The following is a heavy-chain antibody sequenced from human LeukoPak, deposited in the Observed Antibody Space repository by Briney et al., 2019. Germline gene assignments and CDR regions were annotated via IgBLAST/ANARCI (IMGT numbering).Heavy chain of an antibody. D-gene: IGHD3-10*01. J-gene: IGHJ4*02. CDR3: ASESMVRGVIKGRFDY. V-gene: IGHV1-46*01. CDR1: GYTFTGYY. CDR2: INPSGGST. Sequence: ASVKVSCKASGYTFTGYYMHWVRQAPGQGLEWMGIINPSGGSTSYAQKFQGRVTMTRDTSTSTVYMELSSLRSEDTAVYYCASESMVRGVIKGRFDYWGQGTLVTVSS.